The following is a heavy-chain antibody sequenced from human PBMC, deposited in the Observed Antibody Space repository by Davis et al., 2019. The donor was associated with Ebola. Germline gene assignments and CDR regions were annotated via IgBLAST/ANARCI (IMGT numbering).Heavy chain of an antibody. V-gene: IGHV3-73*01. CDR1: GFTFSGSA. D-gene: IGHD4-11*01. J-gene: IGHJ4*02. Sequence: GGSLRLSCAASGFTFSGSAMHWVRQASGKGLEWVGRIRSKANSYATAYAASVKGRFTISRDDSKNTAYLQINSLKTEDTAVYYCTVTTVTTGSDYWGQGTLVTVSS. CDR2: IRSKANSYAT. CDR3: TVTTVTTGSDY.